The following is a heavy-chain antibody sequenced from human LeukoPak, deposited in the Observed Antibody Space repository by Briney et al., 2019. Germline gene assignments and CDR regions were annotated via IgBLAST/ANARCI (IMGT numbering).Heavy chain of an antibody. D-gene: IGHD2-2*01. CDR3: ARESSTSTTYLDAFDI. Sequence: GGSLRLSCAASGFTFSSYWMHWVRQAPGKGLVWVSRINSDGRSTSYADSVKGRFTISRDNAKNTLYLQMNSLRAEDTAVYYCARESSTSTTYLDAFDIWGQGTMVTVSS. J-gene: IGHJ3*02. CDR1: GFTFSSYW. V-gene: IGHV3-74*01. CDR2: INSDGRST.